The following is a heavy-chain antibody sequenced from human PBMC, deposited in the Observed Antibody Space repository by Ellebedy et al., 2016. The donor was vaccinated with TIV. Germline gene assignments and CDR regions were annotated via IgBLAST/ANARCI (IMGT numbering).Heavy chain of an antibody. CDR3: AREYYDILTGYYWDYYYYGMDV. D-gene: IGHD3-9*01. CDR2: IIPILGIA. J-gene: IGHJ6*02. V-gene: IGHV1-69*04. Sequence: ASVKVSCKASGGTFSSYAISWVRQAPGQGLEWMGRIIPILGIANYAQKFQGRVTITADKSTSTAYMELSSLRSEDTAVYYCAREYYDILTGYYWDYYYYGMDVWGQGTTVTVSS. CDR1: GGTFSSYA.